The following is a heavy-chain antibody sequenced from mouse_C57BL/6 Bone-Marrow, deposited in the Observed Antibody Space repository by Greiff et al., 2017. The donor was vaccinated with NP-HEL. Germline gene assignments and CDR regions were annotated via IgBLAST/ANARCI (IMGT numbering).Heavy chain of an antibody. D-gene: IGHD1-1*01. V-gene: IGHV5-9-1*02. CDR2: ISSGGDYI. J-gene: IGHJ3*01. CDR1: GFTFSSYA. CDR3: TRGLLGFAY. Sequence: DVKVVESGEGLVKPGGSLKLSCAASGFTFSSYAMSWVRQTPEKRLEWVAYISSGGDYIYYADTVKGRFTISRDNARNTLYLQMSSLKSEDTAMYYCTRGLLGFAYWGKGTLVTVSA.